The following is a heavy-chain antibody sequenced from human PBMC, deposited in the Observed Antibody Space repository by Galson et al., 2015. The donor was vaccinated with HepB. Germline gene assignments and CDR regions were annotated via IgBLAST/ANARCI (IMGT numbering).Heavy chain of an antibody. Sequence: SLRLSCAASGFAFDNYAMTWVRQAPGKGLEWVSYTSSDGVYGTSADAVEGRFTIARDNVWNSVYLQMSSLRAEDTAVYYCARHRSVRSSSWEAFDYWGQGTLVTVSS. CDR1: GFAFDNYA. D-gene: IGHD6-13*01. CDR3: ARHRSVRSSSWEAFDY. V-gene: IGHV3-11*06. J-gene: IGHJ4*02. CDR2: TSSDGVYG.